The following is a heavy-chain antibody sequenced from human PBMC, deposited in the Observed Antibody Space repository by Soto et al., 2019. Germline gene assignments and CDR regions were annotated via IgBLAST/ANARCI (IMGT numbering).Heavy chain of an antibody. CDR2: ISGSGGST. D-gene: IGHD1-26*01. CDR3: AKDGTLSGSYSDY. Sequence: GGSLRLSCAASGFTFSRYAMSWVRQAPGKGLEWVSVISGSGGSTYYADSVKGRFTISRDNSKNTLHLQMNSLRAEDTAVYYCAKDGTLSGSYSDYWGQGTLVTVSS. CDR1: GFTFSRYA. V-gene: IGHV3-23*01. J-gene: IGHJ4*02.